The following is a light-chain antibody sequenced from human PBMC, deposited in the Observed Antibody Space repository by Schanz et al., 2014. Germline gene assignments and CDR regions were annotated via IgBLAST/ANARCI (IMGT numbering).Light chain of an antibody. CDR1: ATDIGGTYL. CDR3: SSYTSSSTRV. Sequence: QSALTQPASVSASPGQSITISCTGTATDIGGTYLVSWYQQNPGEAPKLLILGDNHRPSGVSNRFSGSKSANTASLTISGLQAEDEADYYCSSYTSSSTRVFGGGTKVTVL. CDR2: GDN. V-gene: IGLV2-14*02. J-gene: IGLJ3*02.